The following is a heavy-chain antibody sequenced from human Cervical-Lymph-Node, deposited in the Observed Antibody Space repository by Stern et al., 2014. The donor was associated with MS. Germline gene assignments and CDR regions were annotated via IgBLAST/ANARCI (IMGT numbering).Heavy chain of an antibody. V-gene: IGHV3-30*18. CDR1: GFTFSSYG. CDR3: AKSTETSVTTWGFDY. CDR2: ISYDGSDK. D-gene: IGHD4-17*01. J-gene: IGHJ4*02. Sequence: VQLEESGGGVVQPGRSLRLSCAASGFTFSSYGMHWVRQAPGKGLEWVAVISYDGSDKYYANSVKGRFTISRDSSKNTLYLQLNSLRAEDTAVYYCAKSTETSVTTWGFDYWGQGTLVTVSS.